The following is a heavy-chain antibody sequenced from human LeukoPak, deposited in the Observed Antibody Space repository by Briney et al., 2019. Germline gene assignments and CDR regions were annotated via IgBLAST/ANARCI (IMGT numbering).Heavy chain of an antibody. CDR3: ARTPNNWNSWFDP. CDR1: GFSFTTYG. V-gene: IGHV3-7*01. J-gene: IGHJ5*02. CDR2: IKRDGSEK. Sequence: GGSLRLSCAASGFSFTTYGMSWVRQAPGKGLEWVANIKRDGSEKYYVDSVKGRFTISRDNAKHSLYLQMNSLRAEDTAVYYCARTPNNWNSWFDPWGQGTLVTVSS. D-gene: IGHD1-7*01.